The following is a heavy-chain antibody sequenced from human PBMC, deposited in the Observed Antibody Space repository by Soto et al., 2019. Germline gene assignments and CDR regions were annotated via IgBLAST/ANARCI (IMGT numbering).Heavy chain of an antibody. J-gene: IGHJ6*02. CDR1: GYTFTSYA. V-gene: IGHV1-3*01. Sequence: GASVKVSCKASGYTFTSYAMHWVRQAPGQRLEWMGWINAGNGNTKYSQKFQGRVTITRDTSASTAYMELSSLRSEDTAVYYCARDLAAAGTWGAGAYGMDVWGQGTTVTVSS. CDR3: ARDLAAAGTWGAGAYGMDV. CDR2: INAGNGNT. D-gene: IGHD6-13*01.